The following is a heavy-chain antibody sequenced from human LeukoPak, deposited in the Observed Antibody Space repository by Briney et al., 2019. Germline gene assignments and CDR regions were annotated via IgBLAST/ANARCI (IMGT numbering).Heavy chain of an antibody. CDR1: GDSISSYY. CDR3: ARQTVVVPAETYYYYYYMDV. J-gene: IGHJ6*03. CDR2: IYYSGRT. V-gene: IGHV4-59*08. Sequence: PSETLSLTCTVSGDSISSYYWSWIRQPPGKGLEWIGYIYYSGRTNSNPSLKSRVTISVDTSKNQFSLKLSSVTAADTAVYYCARQTVVVPAETYYYYYYMDVWGKGTTVTISS. D-gene: IGHD2-2*01.